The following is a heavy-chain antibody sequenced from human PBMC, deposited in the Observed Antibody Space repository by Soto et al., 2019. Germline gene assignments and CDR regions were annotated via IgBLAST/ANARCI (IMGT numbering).Heavy chain of an antibody. CDR3: ARGEWLATIKPYFAY. J-gene: IGHJ4*02. CDR1: GCSMSSYY. Sequence: PXGTLSLTCTVSGCSMSSYYWSGIRQSPGKGLEWIGYIYYSGSTNYNPSLKSRVAISLDTSKNQFSLMLSSVTAADTAVYYCARGEWLATIKPYFAYWGQGTLVTVSS. D-gene: IGHD5-12*01. CDR2: IYYSGST. V-gene: IGHV4-59*01.